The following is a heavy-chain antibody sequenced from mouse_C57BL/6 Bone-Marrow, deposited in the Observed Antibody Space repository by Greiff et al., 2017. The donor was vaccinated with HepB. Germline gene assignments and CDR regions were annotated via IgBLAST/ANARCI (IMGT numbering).Heavy chain of an antibody. J-gene: IGHJ3*01. V-gene: IGHV5-17*01. Sequence: EVQLVESGGGLVKPGGSLKLSCAASGFTFSDYGMHWVRQAPEKGLEWVAYISSGSSTIYYADTVKGRFTIPRDNAKNTLFLQMTSLRSEDTAMYYCAWATVVATRAWFAYWGQGTLVTVSA. CDR3: AWATVVATRAWFAY. D-gene: IGHD1-1*01. CDR2: ISSGSSTI. CDR1: GFTFSDYG.